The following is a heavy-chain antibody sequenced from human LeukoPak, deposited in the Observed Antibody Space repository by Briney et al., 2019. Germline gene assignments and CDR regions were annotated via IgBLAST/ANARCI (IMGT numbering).Heavy chain of an antibody. D-gene: IGHD6-19*01. CDR2: IYYSGST. CDR1: GGSISSYY. Sequence: PSETLSLTCTVSGGSISSYYWSWIRQPPGKGLERIGYIYYSGSTNYNPSLKSRVTISVDTSKNQFSLKLSSVTAADTAVYYCARDFRYSSGWYENDAFDIWGQGTMVTVSS. J-gene: IGHJ3*02. V-gene: IGHV4-59*01. CDR3: ARDFRYSSGWYENDAFDI.